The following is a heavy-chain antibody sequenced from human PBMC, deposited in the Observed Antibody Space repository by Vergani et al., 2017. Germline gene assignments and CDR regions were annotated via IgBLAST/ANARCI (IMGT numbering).Heavy chain of an antibody. J-gene: IGHJ4*02. CDR3: AKDLLKWELLGGFDY. V-gene: IGHV3-30*18. Sequence: QVQLVESGGGVVQPGRSLRLSCAASGFTFSSYGMHWVRQAPGKGLEWVAVISYDGSNKYYADSVKGRFTISIDNSKNTLYLQMNSLRAEDTAVYYCAKDLLKWELLGGFDYWGQGTLVTVSS. CDR2: ISYDGSNK. CDR1: GFTFSSYG. D-gene: IGHD1-26*01.